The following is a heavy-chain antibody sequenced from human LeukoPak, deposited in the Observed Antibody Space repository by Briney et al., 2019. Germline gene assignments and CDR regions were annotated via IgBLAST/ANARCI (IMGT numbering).Heavy chain of an antibody. CDR3: ARSLADIVVVITPFDY. V-gene: IGHV3-23*01. CDR1: GFTFSSYA. Sequence: GRSLRLSCAASGFTFSSYAMSWVRPAPGKGRGWVSAIRGSGGSTYYADSVKGRFTISRDNSKNTLYLQMNSLRAEDTAVYYCARSLADIVVVITPFDYWGQGTLVTVSS. J-gene: IGHJ4*02. D-gene: IGHD3-22*01. CDR2: IRGSGGST.